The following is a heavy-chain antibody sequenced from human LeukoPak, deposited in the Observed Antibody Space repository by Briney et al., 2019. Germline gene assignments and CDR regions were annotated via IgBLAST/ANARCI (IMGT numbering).Heavy chain of an antibody. CDR3: ASPYTSSWYAFDC. J-gene: IGHJ4*02. D-gene: IGHD6-13*01. CDR2: TIPTFGTTNFGET. CDR1: VGTFSNFA. Sequence: SVKVSCKASVGTFSNFAVSWVRQAPGQGLEWMGGTIPTFGTTNFGETNFAQKFQGRVTINTDESTSTAYMDLSSLRSDDTAVYYCASPYTSSWYAFDCWGKGTLVTVPS. V-gene: IGHV1-69*05.